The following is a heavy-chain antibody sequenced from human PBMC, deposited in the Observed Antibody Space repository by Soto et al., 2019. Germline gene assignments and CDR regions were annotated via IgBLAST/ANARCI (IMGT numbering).Heavy chain of an antibody. CDR3: ARTAGSWYLRYYFDY. CDR1: GGSISSDY. Sequence: SETLSLTCAVSGGSISSDYWTWIRQPPRQGLEGIGYIYYTGNNHYNPSLNSRVTKSLDSSKNQFFMNLSSVTAADTAVYYCARTAGSWYLRYYFDYWGQGALVTVSS. J-gene: IGHJ4*02. V-gene: IGHV4-59*01. CDR2: IYYTGNN. D-gene: IGHD6-13*01.